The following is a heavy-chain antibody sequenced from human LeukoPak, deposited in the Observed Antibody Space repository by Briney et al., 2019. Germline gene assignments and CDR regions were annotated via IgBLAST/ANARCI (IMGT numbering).Heavy chain of an antibody. D-gene: IGHD5-24*01. V-gene: IGHV3-30-3*01. CDR1: GFTFSSYA. Sequence: GRSLRLSCAASGFTFSSYAMHWVRQAPGKGLEWVAVISYDGNNKYYADSVKGRFTISRDNSKNTLYLQMNSLRAEDTAVYYCARDLSRDGYNRGPFDYWGQGTLVTVSS. J-gene: IGHJ4*02. CDR3: ARDLSRDGYNRGPFDY. CDR2: ISYDGNNK.